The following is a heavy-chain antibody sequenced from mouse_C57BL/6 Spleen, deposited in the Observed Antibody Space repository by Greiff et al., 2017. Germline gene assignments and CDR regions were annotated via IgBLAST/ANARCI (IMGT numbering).Heavy chain of an antibody. D-gene: IGHD2-4*01. CDR1: GYTFTSYW. V-gene: IGHV1-52*01. J-gene: IGHJ3*01. CDR3: ARAEDYDVWFAY. CDR2: IDPSDSET. Sequence: QVQLQPPGAELVRPGSSVKLSCKASGYTFTSYWMHWVKQRPIQGLEWIGNIDPSDSETHYNQKFKDKATLTVDKSSSTAYMHLSSLTSEDPAVYYCARAEDYDVWFAYWGQGTLVTVSA.